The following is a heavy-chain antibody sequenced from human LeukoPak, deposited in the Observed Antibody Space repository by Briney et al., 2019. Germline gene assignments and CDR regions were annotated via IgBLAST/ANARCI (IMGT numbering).Heavy chain of an antibody. CDR1: GITFSSYA. CDR2: ISNSGGST. J-gene: IGHJ6*03. D-gene: IGHD3-3*01. V-gene: IGHV3-23*01. CDR3: AGKAEWRSGLIYYYYMDV. Sequence: PGGSLRLSCAASGITFSSYAMSWVRQAPGKGLEWVSGISNSGGSTYYADSVKGRFTVSRDNSKNTLYLQMNSLRAEDTAVYYCAGKAEWRSGLIYYYYMDVWGKGTTVTVSS.